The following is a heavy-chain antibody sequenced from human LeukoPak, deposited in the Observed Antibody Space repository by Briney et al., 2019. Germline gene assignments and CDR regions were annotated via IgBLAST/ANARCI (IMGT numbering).Heavy chain of an antibody. CDR3: AGGVVQWLVRVYYFDY. CDR2: SSSGSTTK. V-gene: IGHV3-48*01. Sequence: PGGSLSFSCATSGFTFSSYSMNWLRQAPGKGLEGFTYSSSGSTTKYYAASVKGRFTISRDNAKNSLYLQMDGLRAEDTAVYYWAGGVVQWLVRVYYFDYWGQGTLVTVSS. D-gene: IGHD6-19*01. J-gene: IGHJ4*02. CDR1: GFTFSSYS.